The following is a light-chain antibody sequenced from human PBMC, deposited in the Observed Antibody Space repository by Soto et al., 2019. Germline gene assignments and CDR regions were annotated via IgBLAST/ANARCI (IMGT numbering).Light chain of an antibody. V-gene: IGLV2-14*01. CDR1: SSDVGRYNY. CDR2: EVA. J-gene: IGLJ3*02. Sequence: QSALTQPASVSGSPGQSITISCTGTSSDVGRYNYVSWYQQHPGKVPKLMIYEVANRPSGVSNRFSGSKSGNTASLTISGLQAEDEADYYCSSYTSSSTLVVFGGGTKVTVL. CDR3: SSYTSSSTLVV.